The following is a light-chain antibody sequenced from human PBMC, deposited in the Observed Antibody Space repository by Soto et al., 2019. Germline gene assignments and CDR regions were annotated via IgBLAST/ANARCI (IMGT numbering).Light chain of an antibody. Sequence: QSVLSQPPSVPGSPGQSVTISCTGTSSHVSDYYRFSWYQHLPGSATKLLIYGVSNRPYGVPDRFSGSRSANTASLTISGLQTEDEAYYYCSLYTSTSTFVFGPGTQV. J-gene: IGLJ1*01. CDR3: SLYTSTSTFV. CDR2: GVS. CDR1: SSHVSDYYR. V-gene: IGLV2-18*01.